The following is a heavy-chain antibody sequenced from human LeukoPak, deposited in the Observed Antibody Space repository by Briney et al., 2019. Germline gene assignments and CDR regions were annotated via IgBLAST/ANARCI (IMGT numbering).Heavy chain of an antibody. CDR3: ARGQQWLPQGILYNWFDP. Sequence: ASVNVSCKASGYTFTSYYMHWVRQAPGQGLEWMGIIDPSGGSTSYAQKFQGRVTMTRDTSTSTVYMELSSLRSEDTAVYYCARGQQWLPQGILYNWFDPWGQGTLVTVSS. V-gene: IGHV1-46*01. D-gene: IGHD6-19*01. CDR1: GYTFTSYY. J-gene: IGHJ5*02. CDR2: IDPSGGST.